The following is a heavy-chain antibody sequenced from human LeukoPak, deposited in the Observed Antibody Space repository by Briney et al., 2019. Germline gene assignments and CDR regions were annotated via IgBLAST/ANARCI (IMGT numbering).Heavy chain of an antibody. CDR3: ARENSPTYYYDSSGYQN. Sequence: SETLSLTCTVSGGSISSGGYYWSWIRQHPGKGLEWIGYIYYSGSTYYNPSLKSRVTISVDTSKNQFSLKLSSVTAADTAVYYCARENSPTYYYDSSGYQNWGQETLVTVSS. CDR1: GGSISSGGYY. D-gene: IGHD3-22*01. V-gene: IGHV4-31*03. J-gene: IGHJ4*02. CDR2: IYYSGST.